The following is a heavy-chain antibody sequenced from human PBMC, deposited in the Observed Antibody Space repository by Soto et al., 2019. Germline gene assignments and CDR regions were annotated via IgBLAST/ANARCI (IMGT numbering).Heavy chain of an antibody. J-gene: IGHJ6*02. CDR3: ARGTNGSGSYFSPYYYYGMDV. V-gene: IGHV4-4*07. CDR2: IYPSGRT. D-gene: IGHD3-10*01. Sequence: SETLSLTCTVSGGSISSYYWSWIRQPAGKGLEWIGRIYPSGRTNYNPSLKSRVTMSVDTSKNQFSLKLSSVTAADTAVYYCARGTNGSGSYFSPYYYYGMDVWGQGTTVTVSS. CDR1: GGSISSYY.